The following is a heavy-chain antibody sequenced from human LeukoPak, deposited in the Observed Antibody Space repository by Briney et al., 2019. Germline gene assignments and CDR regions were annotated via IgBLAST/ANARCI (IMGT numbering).Heavy chain of an antibody. V-gene: IGHV4-31*03. Sequence: KSSQTLSLTCTVSGGSISSGGYYWSWIRQHPGKGPEWIGYIYYSGSTYHNPSLKSRVTISVDTSKNQFSLKLTSVTAADTAVYYCARDGYSTSSGAFDIWGQGTMVTVSS. CDR1: GGSISSGGYY. D-gene: IGHD6-6*01. CDR3: ARDGYSTSSGAFDI. J-gene: IGHJ3*02. CDR2: IYYSGST.